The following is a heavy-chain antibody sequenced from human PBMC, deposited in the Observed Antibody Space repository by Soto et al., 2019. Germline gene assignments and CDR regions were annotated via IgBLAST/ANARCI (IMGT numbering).Heavy chain of an antibody. Sequence: GGSLRLSCAASGFNFSSYGMHWVRQAPGKGLEWVAVIWYDGSNKYYADSVKGRFTISRDNSKNTLYLQMNSLRAEDTAVYYCARDRHYYGSGSFEKYYYYGMDVWGQGTTVTVSS. D-gene: IGHD3-10*01. CDR2: IWYDGSNK. J-gene: IGHJ6*02. CDR3: ARDRHYYGSGSFEKYYYYGMDV. V-gene: IGHV3-33*01. CDR1: GFNFSSYG.